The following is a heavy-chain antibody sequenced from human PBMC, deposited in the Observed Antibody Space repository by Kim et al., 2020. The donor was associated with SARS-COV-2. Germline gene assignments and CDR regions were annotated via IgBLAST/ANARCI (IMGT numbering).Heavy chain of an antibody. V-gene: IGHV4-4*07. Sequence: SETLSLTCTVSGGSISSYYWSWIRQPAGKGLEWIGRIYTSGSTNYNPSLKSRVTMSVDTSKNQFSLKLSSVTAADTAVYYCARGLEDYGDYSFDYWGQGTLVTVSS. D-gene: IGHD4-17*01. J-gene: IGHJ4*02. CDR1: GGSISSYY. CDR2: IYTSGST. CDR3: ARGLEDYGDYSFDY.